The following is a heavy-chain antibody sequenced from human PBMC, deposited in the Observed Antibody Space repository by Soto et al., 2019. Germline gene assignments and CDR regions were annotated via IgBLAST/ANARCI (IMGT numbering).Heavy chain of an antibody. V-gene: IGHV4-30-2*01. CDR3: ARGPSYCGDDYYTYYFDY. J-gene: IGHJ4*02. Sequence: PSETLSLTCAVSGGSISSGSYSWTWIRQPPGKGLEWIGHIYDSGSTYYNPSLKSRVTLSVDRSKNQFSLNLSSVTAADTAVYYCARGPSYCGDDYYTYYFDYWGQGFLVTVSS. CDR2: IYDSGST. CDR1: GGSISSGSYS. D-gene: IGHD2-21*02.